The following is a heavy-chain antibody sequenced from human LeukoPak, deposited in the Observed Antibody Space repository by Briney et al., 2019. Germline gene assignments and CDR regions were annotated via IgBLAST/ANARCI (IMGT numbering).Heavy chain of an antibody. V-gene: IGHV1-8*03. Sequence: ASVKVSCKASGYTFTSYDINWVRQATGQGLEWMGWMNPNSGNTGYAQKFQGRVTITRNTSISTAYMELSSLRSEDTAVYYCARGQVVPAAIRAKYYFDYWGQGTLVTVSS. CDR1: GYTFTSYD. J-gene: IGHJ4*02. CDR2: MNPNSGNT. CDR3: ARGQVVPAAIRAKYYFDY. D-gene: IGHD2-2*02.